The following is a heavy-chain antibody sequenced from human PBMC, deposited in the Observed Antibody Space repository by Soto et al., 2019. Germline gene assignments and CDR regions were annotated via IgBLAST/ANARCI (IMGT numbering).Heavy chain of an antibody. J-gene: IGHJ5*02. V-gene: IGHV1-69*01. CDR2: IIPVSGTA. D-gene: IGHD2-8*02. Sequence: QVHLEQSGAEVKKPGSSVRVSCKFSGGTFSSYVIIWVRQAPGQGLEWMGGIIPVSGTANYAQKFHGRVTISADAAINTAYMELSSVRFDDTAVYYCATVDRSVALVGWFDPWGQGTLVTVSS. CDR1: GGTFSSYV. CDR3: ATVDRSVALVGWFDP.